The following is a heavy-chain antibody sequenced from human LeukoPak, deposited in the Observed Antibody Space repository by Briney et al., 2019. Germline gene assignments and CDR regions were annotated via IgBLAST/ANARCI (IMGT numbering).Heavy chain of an antibody. CDR1: GFTFRSYA. J-gene: IGHJ4*02. CDR2: ISCSGGST. Sequence: GGSLRLSCAASGFTFRSYAMSWVRQAPGKGLEWVSAISCSGGSTYYADSVKGRFTISRDYSKNRLYLQMNSLRSDDAGVYYCAKDTVLYYWGQGTLVTVSS. V-gene: IGHV3-23*01. D-gene: IGHD3-10*01. CDR3: AKDTVLYY.